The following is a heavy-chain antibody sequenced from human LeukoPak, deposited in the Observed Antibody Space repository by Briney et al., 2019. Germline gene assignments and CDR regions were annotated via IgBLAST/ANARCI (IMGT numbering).Heavy chain of an antibody. D-gene: IGHD6-19*01. CDR1: GYTFTNYH. CDR3: ARHVGSEQRLVPFDY. CDR2: INPSGGST. Sequence: ASVKVSCKASGYTFTNYHVHWVRQAPGQGLEYMGIINPSGGSTSYAQKFQGRVTMTSDTSTGTVYMELSSLRSEDTAVYYCARHVGSEQRLVPFDYWGQGTLVTVSS. V-gene: IGHV1-46*01. J-gene: IGHJ4*02.